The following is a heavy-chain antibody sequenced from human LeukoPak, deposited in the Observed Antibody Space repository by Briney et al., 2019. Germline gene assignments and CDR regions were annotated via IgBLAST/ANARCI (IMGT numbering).Heavy chain of an antibody. D-gene: IGHD3-22*01. CDR2: IYSGGST. CDR3: AKGDSSGYLDYFDY. Sequence: GGSLRLSCTASGFTVSSNYMSWVRQAPGKGLEWVSVIYSGGSTYYADSVKGRFTISRDNSKNTLYLQMNSLRAEDTAVYYCAKGDSSGYLDYFDYWGQGTLVTVSS. CDR1: GFTVSSNY. V-gene: IGHV3-66*01. J-gene: IGHJ4*02.